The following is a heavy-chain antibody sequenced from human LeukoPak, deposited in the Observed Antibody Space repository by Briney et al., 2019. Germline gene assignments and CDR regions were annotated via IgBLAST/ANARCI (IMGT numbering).Heavy chain of an antibody. CDR2: IYYSGST. CDR1: GGSISSYY. V-gene: IGHV4-59*08. J-gene: IGHJ6*02. Sequence: ASETLSLTCTVSGGSISSYYWSWIRQPPGKGLEWIGYIYYSGSTNYNPSLKSRVTISVDTSKNQFSLKLSSVTAADTAVYYCARFGEAYYYGMDVWGQGTLVTVSS. CDR3: ARFGEAYYYGMDV. D-gene: IGHD3-10*01.